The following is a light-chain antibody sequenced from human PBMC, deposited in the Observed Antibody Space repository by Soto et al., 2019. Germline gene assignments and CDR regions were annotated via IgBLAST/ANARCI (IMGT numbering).Light chain of an antibody. CDR3: QSYDSSLRV. Sequence: QYVLTQPPSVSGAPGQRVTISCTGSSDNIGAGYDVHWYQQLPGTAPKLLIYGNSNRPSGVPDRFSGSKSGTSASLAITGLQAEDEADYYCQSYDSSLRVFGTGTKLTAL. CDR2: GNS. J-gene: IGLJ1*01. CDR1: SDNIGAGYD. V-gene: IGLV1-40*01.